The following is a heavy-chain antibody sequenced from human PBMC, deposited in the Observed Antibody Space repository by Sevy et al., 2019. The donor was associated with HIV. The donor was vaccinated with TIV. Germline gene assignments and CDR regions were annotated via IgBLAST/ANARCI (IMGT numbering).Heavy chain of an antibody. V-gene: IGHV4-59*01. J-gene: IGHJ6*02. CDR1: GGSISSYY. CDR2: IYYSGST. Sequence: SETLSLTRTVSGGSISSYYWSWIRQPPGKGLEWIGYIYYSGSTNYNPSLKSRVTISVDTSKNQFSLKLSSVTAADTAVYYCASQTRGGMDVWGQGTTVTVSS. D-gene: IGHD3-10*01. CDR3: ASQTRGGMDV.